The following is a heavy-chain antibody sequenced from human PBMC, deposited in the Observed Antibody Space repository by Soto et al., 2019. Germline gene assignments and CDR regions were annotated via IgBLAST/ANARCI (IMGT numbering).Heavy chain of an antibody. Sequence: EVRLVEAGGGLKQPGGSLRLSCAASGFTFKESAMNWVRQAPGKGLEWVASISDPGARTWYAESVRGRLSISRDNSKNTLYLQMNSLRGEDTAVYYCAKGRGSGWAWYFDNWGQGTLVTVSS. CDR3: AKGRGSGWAWYFDN. D-gene: IGHD6-19*01. CDR2: ISDPGART. V-gene: IGHV3-23*04. J-gene: IGHJ4*02. CDR1: GFTFKESA.